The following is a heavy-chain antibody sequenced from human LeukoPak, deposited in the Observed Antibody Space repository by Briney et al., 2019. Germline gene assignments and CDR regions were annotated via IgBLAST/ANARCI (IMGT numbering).Heavy chain of an antibody. Sequence: ASVKVSCKASGYTFTGYFIHWVRQAPGQGLEWMGWISPNSGDTKYAQKSQGSVTMTRDTSISTAYMELSSLRSDDTAVYYCARGCSSGTCYSSGFDYWGQGTLVTVSS. CDR1: GYTFTGYF. CDR2: ISPNSGDT. D-gene: IGHD2-2*01. CDR3: ARGCSSGTCYSSGFDY. J-gene: IGHJ4*02. V-gene: IGHV1-2*02.